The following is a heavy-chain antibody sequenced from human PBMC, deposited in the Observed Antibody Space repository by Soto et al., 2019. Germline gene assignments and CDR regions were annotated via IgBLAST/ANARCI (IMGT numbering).Heavy chain of an antibody. CDR2: IIPISGTA. D-gene: IGHD1-1*01. V-gene: IGHV1-69*01. Sequence: QVQLVQSGAEVKKPGSSVKVSCKASGGTFSNYVITWVRQAPGQGLECMGGIIPISGTANYAQKFKGRVTITADEHTSTVYMELSSLRSEDTAVYYCARGWNDFPHWGQGTLVTGSS. CDR1: GGTFSNYV. J-gene: IGHJ1*01. CDR3: ARGWNDFPH.